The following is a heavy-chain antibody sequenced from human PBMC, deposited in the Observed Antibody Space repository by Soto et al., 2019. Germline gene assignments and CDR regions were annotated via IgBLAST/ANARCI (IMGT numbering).Heavy chain of an antibody. V-gene: IGHV3-7*03. CDR1: GFTFSSFW. Sequence: PGWSLRLSCAASGFTFSSFWMGWVRQAPGKGLEWVANINQDGSEKYYVDSVKGRFTISRDNAKNSLYLQMNSLRAEDTALYYCARESVSSSGWLCGYYYYAMDVWGQGPTVTVSS. J-gene: IGHJ6*02. D-gene: IGHD6-19*01. CDR3: ARESVSSSGWLCGYYYYAMDV. CDR2: INQDGSEK.